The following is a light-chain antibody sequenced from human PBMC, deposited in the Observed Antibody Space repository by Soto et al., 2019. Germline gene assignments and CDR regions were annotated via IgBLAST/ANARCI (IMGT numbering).Light chain of an antibody. V-gene: IGLV2-23*01. CDR3: FSYAGGRV. CDR2: EGT. J-gene: IGLJ2*01. CDR1: SSDIGGFNL. Sequence: QSALTQPASVSGSPGQSITISCTGVSSDIGGFNLVSWYQQLPGKAPKLIIYEGTKRPSGITSRFSGSKSGDAASLTISGLQTEDEGIYYCFSYAGGRVFGGGTKVTVL.